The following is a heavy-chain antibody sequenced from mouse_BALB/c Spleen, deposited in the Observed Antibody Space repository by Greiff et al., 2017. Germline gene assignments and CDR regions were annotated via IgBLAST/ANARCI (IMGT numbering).Heavy chain of an antibody. CDR1: GFTFSSYG. CDR3: ARRGRIYYGNYGFAY. CDR2: INSNGGST. Sequence: EVNLVESGGGLVQPGGSLKLSCAASGFTFSSYGMSWVRQTPDKRLELVATINSNGGSTYYPDSVKGRFTISRDNAKNTLYLQMSSLKSEDTAMYYCARRGRIYYGNYGFAYWGQGTLVTVSA. D-gene: IGHD2-1*01. V-gene: IGHV5-6-3*01. J-gene: IGHJ3*01.